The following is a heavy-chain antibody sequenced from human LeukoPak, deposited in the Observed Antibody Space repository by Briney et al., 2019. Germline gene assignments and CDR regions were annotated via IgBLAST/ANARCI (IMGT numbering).Heavy chain of an antibody. V-gene: IGHV1-2*02. CDR2: INPDSGGT. Sequence: GASVKVSCKASGYTFTGYYMHWVRQAPGQGLEWMGWINPDSGGTNYAQKFQGRVTMTRDTSISTAYMELSRLRYDDTAMYYCARGVVRGDYYYYIDVWGKGTTVTISS. CDR1: GYTFTGYY. J-gene: IGHJ6*03. D-gene: IGHD3-10*01. CDR3: ARGVVRGDYYYYIDV.